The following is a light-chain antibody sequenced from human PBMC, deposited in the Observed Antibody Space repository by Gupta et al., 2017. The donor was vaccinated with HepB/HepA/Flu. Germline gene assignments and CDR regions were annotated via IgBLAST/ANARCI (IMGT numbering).Light chain of an antibody. CDR3: QQYNSYSSCS. J-gene: IGKJ2*04. CDR1: QRISSW. V-gene: IGKV1-5*03. Sequence: DIQMTQSPSTLSASVGDRVTITCRASQRISSWLAWYQQKPGKAPKLLIYKASSLESGVPVRFSGSGSGTEFTLTISSLQPDDFATYYCQQYNSYSSCSFGQGTKLEIK. CDR2: KAS.